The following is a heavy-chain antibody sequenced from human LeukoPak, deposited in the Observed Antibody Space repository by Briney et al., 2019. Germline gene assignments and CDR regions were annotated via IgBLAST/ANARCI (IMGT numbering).Heavy chain of an antibody. CDR2: INSDGSST. V-gene: IGHV3-74*01. D-gene: IGHD6-13*01. CDR1: GFTFSSYW. J-gene: IGHJ4*02. Sequence: PGGSLRLSCAASGFTFSSYWMHWVRQAPGKGLVWVSRINSDGSSTSYADSVKGRFTISRDNAKNTLYLQMNSLRAEDTAVYYCARAVGNDGSSSWYLSYYFDYWGQGTLVTVSS. CDR3: ARAVGNDGSSSWYLSYYFDY.